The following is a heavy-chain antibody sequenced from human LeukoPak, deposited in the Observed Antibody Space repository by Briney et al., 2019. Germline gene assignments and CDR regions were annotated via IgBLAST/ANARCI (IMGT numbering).Heavy chain of an antibody. Sequence: PSETLSLTCTVSGGSISRSTYYWGWIRQPPGKGLEWIGSIYNSGNTYYNPSLKSRGTISVDMSKNEFSLKVNSVTAADTAVYYCASYFPIAAGGADAFDIWGPGTMVTVSS. CDR2: IYNSGNT. J-gene: IGHJ3*02. D-gene: IGHD6-13*01. V-gene: IGHV4-39*01. CDR3: ASYFPIAAGGADAFDI. CDR1: GGSISRSTYY.